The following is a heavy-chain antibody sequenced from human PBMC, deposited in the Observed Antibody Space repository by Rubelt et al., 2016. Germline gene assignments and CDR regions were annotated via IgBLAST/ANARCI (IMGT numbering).Heavy chain of an antibody. J-gene: IGHJ6*02. D-gene: IGHD1-1*01. V-gene: IGHV4-39*07. Sequence: QLQLQESGPGLVKPSETLSLTCTVSGGSISSGTDYWGWIRQPPGKGLEWIGSIYYTGSTYYNSSLKSRVTISLDTSNNRFSLRLRAVTAADTAVYYCARQEIQLFGADGMDVWGQGTTVTVSS. CDR3: ARQEIQLFGADGMDV. CDR2: IYYTGST. CDR1: GGSISSGTDY.